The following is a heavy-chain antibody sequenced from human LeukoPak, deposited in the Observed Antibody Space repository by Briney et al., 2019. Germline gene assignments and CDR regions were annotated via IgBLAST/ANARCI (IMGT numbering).Heavy chain of an antibody. Sequence: GGSLRLSCAASGFIVSGDFMSWVRQAPGKGLEWVSVIYSDGSTYYADSVKGRFTISRDNSKNTLDLQMTGLRAEDTAVYYCARDLRGGNNWNDVGFDYWGQGTLVTVSS. CDR3: ARDLRGGNNWNDVGFDY. V-gene: IGHV3-53*01. D-gene: IGHD1-1*01. CDR2: IYSDGST. CDR1: GFIVSGDF. J-gene: IGHJ4*02.